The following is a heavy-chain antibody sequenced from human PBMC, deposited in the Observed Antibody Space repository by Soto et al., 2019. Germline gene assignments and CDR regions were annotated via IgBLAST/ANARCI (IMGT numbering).Heavy chain of an antibody. CDR3: ATDGPSNSGNLYAFDI. D-gene: IGHD5-12*01. CDR1: GYTLTNYG. Sequence: QAQLVQSGAEVKKSGASVRVSCKASGYTLTNYGVTWVRQAPGQGLEWLGRVTPYKTDTNSAQNLQGRVTMATDTSTNTAYLELRSLRSDDTAVYFCATDGPSNSGNLYAFDIWGKGPMVTVSA. J-gene: IGHJ3*02. V-gene: IGHV1-18*04. CDR2: VTPYKTDT.